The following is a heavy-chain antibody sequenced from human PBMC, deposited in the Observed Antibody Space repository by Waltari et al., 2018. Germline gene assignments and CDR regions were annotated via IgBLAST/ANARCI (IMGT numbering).Heavy chain of an antibody. CDR2: INHSGST. CDR1: GGSFRGYY. CDR3: ARQVKKQPMRGALGY. V-gene: IGHV4-34*01. Sequence: QVQLQQWGAGLLKPSETLSLTCAVYGGSFRGYYWSWIRQPPGKGLEWIGEINHSGSTNYNPSLKSRVTISVDTSKNQFSLKLSSVTAADTAVYYCARQVKKQPMRGALGYWGQGTLVTVSS. J-gene: IGHJ4*02. D-gene: IGHD3-22*01.